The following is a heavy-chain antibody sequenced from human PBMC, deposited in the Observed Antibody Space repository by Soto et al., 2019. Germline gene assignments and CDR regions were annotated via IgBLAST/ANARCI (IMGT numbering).Heavy chain of an antibody. CDR3: ARLKVRGNTPGAAYSFDY. CDR2: IYYSGST. V-gene: IGHV4-31*03. D-gene: IGHD4-4*01. Sequence: SETLSLTCTVSGGSISSGGYYWSWIRQHPGKGLEWIGYIYYSGSTYYNPSLKSRVTISVDTSKNPFSLKLSSVTAADTAVYYCARLKVRGNTPGAAYSFDYWGQGTLVTVSS. J-gene: IGHJ4*02. CDR1: GGSISSGGYY.